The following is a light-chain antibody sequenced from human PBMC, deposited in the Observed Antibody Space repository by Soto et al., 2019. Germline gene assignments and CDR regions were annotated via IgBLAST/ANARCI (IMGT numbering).Light chain of an antibody. J-gene: IGKJ5*01. CDR3: QQRYTWPPIT. CDR2: HAS. Sequence: EIVLTQSPATLSLSPGERATLSCRASQSVSGYIAWYQQKLGQAPRLLIYHASNRATGIPARFSGSGSETDLHLTISSLEPEDFAVYYCQQRYTWPPITFGQGTRLELK. CDR1: QSVSGY. V-gene: IGKV3-11*01.